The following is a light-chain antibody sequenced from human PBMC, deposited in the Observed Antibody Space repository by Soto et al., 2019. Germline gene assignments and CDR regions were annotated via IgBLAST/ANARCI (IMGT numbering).Light chain of an antibody. CDR1: QSISRY. CDR2: ATS. Sequence: DIQMTQSPSSLSASVGDRVTITCRASQSISRYLNWYQQRVGKAPKLLIYATSSLQSGVPSRFSGSGSWTDFTLTISSLQPEDFATYYCQQSYSTPPTFGQGTKLEIK. CDR3: QQSYSTPPT. V-gene: IGKV1-39*01. J-gene: IGKJ2*01.